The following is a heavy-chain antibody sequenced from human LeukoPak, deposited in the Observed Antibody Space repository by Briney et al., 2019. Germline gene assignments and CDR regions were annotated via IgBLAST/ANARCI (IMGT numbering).Heavy chain of an antibody. J-gene: IGHJ4*02. V-gene: IGHV3-30*18. D-gene: IGHD5-12*01. CDR2: ISYDGSNK. Sequence: PGRSLRLSCAAYGFTFSSYGMHWVRQAPGKGLKWVAVISYDGSNKYYADSVKGRFTISRDNSKNTLYLQMNSLRAEDTAVYYCAKDRVATIMIDYWGQGTLVTVSS. CDR3: AKDRVATIMIDY. CDR1: GFTFSSYG.